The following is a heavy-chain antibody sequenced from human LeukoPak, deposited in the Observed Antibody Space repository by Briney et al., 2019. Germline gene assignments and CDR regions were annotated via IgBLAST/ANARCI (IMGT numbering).Heavy chain of an antibody. Sequence: SETLSLTCTVSGGSISSSSYYWGRIRQPPGKGLEWIGSIYCSGSTYYNPSLKSRVTISVDTSKNQFSLKLSSVTAADTAVYYCARQRHSSSSLNFYYYYYMDVWGKGTTVTVSS. CDR2: IYCSGST. J-gene: IGHJ6*03. CDR1: GGSISSSSYY. D-gene: IGHD6-6*01. V-gene: IGHV4-39*01. CDR3: ARQRHSSSSLNFYYYYYMDV.